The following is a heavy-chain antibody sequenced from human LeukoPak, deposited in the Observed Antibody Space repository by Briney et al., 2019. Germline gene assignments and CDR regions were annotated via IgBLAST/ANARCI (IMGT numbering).Heavy chain of an antibody. CDR3: ARDQQGNWFDP. J-gene: IGHJ5*02. Sequence: ASVKVSCKASGYTFSGYHMHWVRQAPGQGLEWMGWINPNSGATNYAQKFQGRVTMTRDTSINTVHMELSRLRSDDTAVYYCARDQQGNWFDPWGQGTLVTVSS. V-gene: IGHV1-2*02. D-gene: IGHD6-13*01. CDR1: GYTFSGYH. CDR2: INPNSGAT.